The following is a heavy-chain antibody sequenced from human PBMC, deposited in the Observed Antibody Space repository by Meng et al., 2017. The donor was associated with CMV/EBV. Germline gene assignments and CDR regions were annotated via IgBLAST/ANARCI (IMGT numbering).Heavy chain of an antibody. CDR1: GGSISSYY. D-gene: IGHD3-22*01. J-gene: IGHJ6*02. CDR2: IYTSGST. Sequence: GSLRLSCTVSGGSISSYYWSWIRQPAGKGLEWIGRIYTSGSTNYNLSLKSRVTMSVDTSKNQFSLKLSSVTAADTAVYYCARDLYDSSGYPAYGMDVWGQGTTVTVSS. V-gene: IGHV4-4*07. CDR3: ARDLYDSSGYPAYGMDV.